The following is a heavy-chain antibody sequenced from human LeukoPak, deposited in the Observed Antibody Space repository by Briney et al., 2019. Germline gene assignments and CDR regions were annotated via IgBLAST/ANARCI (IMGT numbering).Heavy chain of an antibody. CDR1: GGSISSYY. CDR2: IYYSGNT. Sequence: SETLSLTCTVSGGSISSYYWSWIRQPPGKGLEWIGYIYYSGNTNYNPSLKSRVTMSVDTSKNQFSLKLSSVTAADTAVYYCARVKRSSGWSQGGCFDPWGQGTPVTVSS. D-gene: IGHD6-19*01. J-gene: IGHJ5*02. CDR3: ARVKRSSGWSQGGCFDP. V-gene: IGHV4-59*01.